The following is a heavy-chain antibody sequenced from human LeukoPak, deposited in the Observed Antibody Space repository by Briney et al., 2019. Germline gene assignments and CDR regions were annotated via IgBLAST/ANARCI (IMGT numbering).Heavy chain of an antibody. CDR3: ASPVGATTVFDY. J-gene: IGHJ4*02. V-gene: IGHV3-23*01. CDR2: ISGSGGST. D-gene: IGHD1-26*01. CDR1: GFTFSSYV. Sequence: GGSLRLSCAASGFTFSSYVTSWVRQAPGKGLEWVSGISGSGGSTYYADSVKGRFTISRDNSKNTLYLQMNSLRAEDTAVYYCASPVGATTVFDYWGQGTLVTVSS.